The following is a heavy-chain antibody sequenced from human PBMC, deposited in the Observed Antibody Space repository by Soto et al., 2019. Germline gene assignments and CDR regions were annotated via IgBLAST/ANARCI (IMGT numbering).Heavy chain of an antibody. J-gene: IGHJ6*02. D-gene: IGHD5-12*01. CDR1: GFTFSSYA. CDR2: ISGSGGST. CDR3: AKDREWLRPHSYYYYYGMDV. Sequence: PGGSLRLSCAAPGFTFSSYAMSWVRQAPGKGLEWVSAISGSGGSTYYADSVKGRFTISRDNSKNTLYLQMNSLRAEDTAVYYSAKDREWLRPHSYYYYYGMDVWGQGTTVTVSS. V-gene: IGHV3-23*01.